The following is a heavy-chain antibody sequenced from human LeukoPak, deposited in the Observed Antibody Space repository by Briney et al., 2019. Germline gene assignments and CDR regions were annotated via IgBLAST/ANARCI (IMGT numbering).Heavy chain of an antibody. D-gene: IGHD2/OR15-2a*01. V-gene: IGHV3-74*01. J-gene: IGHJ6*02. Sequence: GGSLRLSCAASEFLFSNYWMHWVRHVPGEGLVWVSRIDSDGSPTTYADSVEGRFTISRDNAHNTLYLQMNSLTAEDTAVYFCARESQQYWSVGALDVWGQGTTVTVSS. CDR1: EFLFSNYW. CDR3: ARESQQYWSVGALDV. CDR2: IDSDGSPT.